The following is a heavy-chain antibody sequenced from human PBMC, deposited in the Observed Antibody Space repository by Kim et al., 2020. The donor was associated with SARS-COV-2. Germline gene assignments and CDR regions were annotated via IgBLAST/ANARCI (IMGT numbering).Heavy chain of an antibody. CDR2: MNPNSGNT. V-gene: IGHV1-8*01. J-gene: IGHJ6*03. D-gene: IGHD3-22*01. CDR3: ARGRRNTMIVVVIPQYYYYMDV. CDR1: GYTFTSYD. Sequence: ASVNVSCKASGYTFTSYDINWVRQATGQGLEWMGWMNPNSGNTGYAQKFQGRVTMTRNTSISTAYMELSSLRSEDTAVYYCARGRRNTMIVVVIPQYYYYMDVWGKGTTVTVSS.